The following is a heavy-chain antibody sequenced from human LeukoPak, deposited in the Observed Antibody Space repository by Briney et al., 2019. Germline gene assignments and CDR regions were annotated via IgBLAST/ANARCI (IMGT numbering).Heavy chain of an antibody. J-gene: IGHJ6*03. Sequence: ASVKVSCKASAYSYMHWVRQVPGQGLEWMGIMNPSGGTTNYAQRFQGRVTMTRDTSTSTVYMELSSLRSEDTAVYYCARSSGRSPNRDYMDVWGKGTTVTISS. CDR3: ARSSGRSPNRDYMDV. D-gene: IGHD1-14*01. CDR1: AYSY. V-gene: IGHV1-46*01. CDR2: MNPSGGTT.